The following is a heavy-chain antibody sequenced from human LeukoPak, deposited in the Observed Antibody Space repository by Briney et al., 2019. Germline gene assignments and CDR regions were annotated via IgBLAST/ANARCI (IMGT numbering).Heavy chain of an antibody. CDR1: GFTFRTYT. CDR3: ARDGVVDGVYASGGFDL. J-gene: IGHJ3*01. CDR2: IDSSSAYI. D-gene: IGHD5/OR15-5a*01. V-gene: IGHV3-21*01. Sequence: GGSLRLSCAASGFTFRTYTMNWVRQAPGKGLEWVSSIDSSSAYIYYSDSVEGRFTISRDNAKNSLYPQMISLGPDDTAVYYCARDGVVDGVYASGGFDLWGLGTLVTVSS.